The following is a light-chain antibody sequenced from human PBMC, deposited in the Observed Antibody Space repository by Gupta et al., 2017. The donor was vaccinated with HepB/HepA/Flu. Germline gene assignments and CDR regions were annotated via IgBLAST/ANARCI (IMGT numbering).Light chain of an antibody. J-gene: IGKJ4*01. CDR1: QRLLKTSGYNY. V-gene: IGKV2-28*01. CDR3: KHGLHIPVT. CDR2: LGS. Sequence: VLTQSPLSLPVTPGEPASISCRSSQRLLKTSGYNYSHRYLHRPGQSPQLRLYLGSSRGFVVADRCSGRGGSAVFIPNISREEADEVGFYCCKHGLHIPVTFGRGTQME.